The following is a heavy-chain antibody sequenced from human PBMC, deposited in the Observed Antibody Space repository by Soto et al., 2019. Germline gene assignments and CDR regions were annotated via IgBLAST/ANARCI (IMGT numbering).Heavy chain of an antibody. Sequence: EVQLLESGGGLVQPAGSLRLSCAAAGFTFSNYALTWVRQSPGTGLDWVSTFSGSGGSTYYSDPLRGRFTISRDNSKSTLFLHMNSLRVEDTPISYCGRDWTGDTCPCLDVWGQGTTVSVSS. D-gene: IGHD3-3*01. J-gene: IGHJ6*02. V-gene: IGHV3-23*01. CDR1: GFTFSNYA. CDR3: GRDWTGDTCPCLDV. CDR2: FSGSGGST.